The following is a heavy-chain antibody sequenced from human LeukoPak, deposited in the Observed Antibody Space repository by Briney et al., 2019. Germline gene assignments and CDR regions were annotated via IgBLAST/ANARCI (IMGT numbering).Heavy chain of an antibody. J-gene: IGHJ3*02. CDR1: GYTFTSYG. CDR2: IIPILGIA. Sequence: ASVKVSCKASGYTFTSYGISWVRQAPGQGLEWMGRIIPILGIANYAQKFQGRVTITADKSTSTAYMELSSLRSEDTAVYYCARGPDIVVLNNAFDIWGQGTMVTVSS. V-gene: IGHV1-69*04. D-gene: IGHD2-2*01. CDR3: ARGPDIVVLNNAFDI.